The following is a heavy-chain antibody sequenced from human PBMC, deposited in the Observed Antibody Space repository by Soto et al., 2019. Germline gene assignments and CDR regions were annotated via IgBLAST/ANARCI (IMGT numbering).Heavy chain of an antibody. CDR2: ISTTSTYK. Sequence: PGGSLRLSCAASGFTFSSYSMNWVRQAPGKGLEWVSSISTTSTYKYYADSVKGRFTISRDNAKNSLYLQMNSLRAEGTAVYYCASPAWFDPWGQGTLVTVSS. CDR1: GFTFSSYS. CDR3: ASPAWFDP. V-gene: IGHV3-21*01. J-gene: IGHJ5*02.